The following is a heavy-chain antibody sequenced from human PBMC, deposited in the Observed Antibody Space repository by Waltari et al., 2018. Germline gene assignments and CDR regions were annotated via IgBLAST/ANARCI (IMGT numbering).Heavy chain of an antibody. CDR1: GFRFGDYW. V-gene: IGHV3-74*01. CDR3: ARKAGSGYPYGPFYYDN. CDR2: INVDGGYI. Sequence: EVHLAESRGGVVQPGGSLRLSCTGSGFRFGDYWMHWVRQAPGKGLEWVSRINVDGGYISYGDSVKGRFTISRDNAKNTVFLQLNSLRADDTAVYFCARKAGSGYPYGPFYYDNWGQGTLVTVSS. D-gene: IGHD5-12*01. J-gene: IGHJ4*02.